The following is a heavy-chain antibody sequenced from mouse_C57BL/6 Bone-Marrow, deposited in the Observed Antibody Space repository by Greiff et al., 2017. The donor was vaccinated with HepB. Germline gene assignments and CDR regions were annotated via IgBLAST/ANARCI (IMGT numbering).Heavy chain of an antibody. V-gene: IGHV1-18*01. J-gene: IGHJ3*01. CDR3: ARKDGYAWFAY. Sequence: KESGYTFTDYNMDWVKQSHGKSLEWIGDINPNNGGTIYNQKFKGKATLTVDKSSSTAYMELRSLTSEDTAVYYCARKDGYAWFAYWGQGTLVTVSA. CDR2: INPNNGGT. D-gene: IGHD2-2*01. CDR1: GYTFTDYN.